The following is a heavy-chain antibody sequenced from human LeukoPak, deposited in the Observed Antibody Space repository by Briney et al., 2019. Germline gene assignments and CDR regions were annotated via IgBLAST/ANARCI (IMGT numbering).Heavy chain of an antibody. D-gene: IGHD3-10*01. V-gene: IGHV4-30-2*01. CDR2: IYHSGST. CDR1: GGSISSGGYY. CDR3: ARDRHHRGSGTDLFDP. Sequence: SQTLSLTCTVSGGSISSGGYYWSWIRQPPGKGLEWIGYIYHSGSTYYNPSLKSRVTISVDRSKNQFSLKLSSVTAADTAVYYCARDRHHRGSGTDLFDPWGQGTLVTVST. J-gene: IGHJ5*02.